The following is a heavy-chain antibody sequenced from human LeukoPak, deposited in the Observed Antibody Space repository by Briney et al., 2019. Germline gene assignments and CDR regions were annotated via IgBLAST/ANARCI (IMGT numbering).Heavy chain of an antibody. D-gene: IGHD7-27*01. CDR2: IYHSGST. CDR1: GYSISSGYY. Sequence: SETLSLTCTVSGYSISSGYYWGWIRQPPGKGLEWIGSIYHSGSTYYNPSLKSRVTISVDTSKNQFSLKLSSVTAADTAVYYCARSLTGDRLDYWGQGTLVTVSS. CDR3: ARSLTGDRLDY. V-gene: IGHV4-38-2*02. J-gene: IGHJ4*02.